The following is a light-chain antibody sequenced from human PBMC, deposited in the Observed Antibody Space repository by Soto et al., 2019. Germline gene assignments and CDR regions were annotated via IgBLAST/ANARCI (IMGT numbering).Light chain of an antibody. V-gene: IGKV3D-15*01. Sequence: EVLLTQSPATLSVSPGERATLSCRASQSVSRELASYQQKPAQAPRLLIYGASTRATGIPARFSGSGSATDFTLTISSLQPPDFAPYFCQQYDSSLSITFGQGTRLEIK. CDR3: QQYDSSLSIT. J-gene: IGKJ5*01. CDR2: GAS. CDR1: QSVSRE.